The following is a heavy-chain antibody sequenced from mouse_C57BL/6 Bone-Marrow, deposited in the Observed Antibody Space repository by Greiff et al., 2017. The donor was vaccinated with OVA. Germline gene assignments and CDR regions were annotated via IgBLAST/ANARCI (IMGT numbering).Heavy chain of an antibody. CDR3: ARYDYDEGPYAMDY. CDR2: INSDGGST. CDR1: EYEFPSHD. D-gene: IGHD2-4*01. J-gene: IGHJ4*01. V-gene: IGHV5-2*01. Sequence: EVHLVESGGGLVQPGESLKLSCESNEYEFPSHDMSWVRKTPEKRLELVAAINSDGGSTYYPDTMERRFIISRDNTKKTLYLQMSSLRSEDTALYYCARYDYDEGPYAMDYWGQGTSVTVSS.